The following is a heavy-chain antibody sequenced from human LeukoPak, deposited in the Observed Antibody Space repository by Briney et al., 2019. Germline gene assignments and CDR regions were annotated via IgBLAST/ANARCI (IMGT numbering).Heavy chain of an antibody. CDR3: TRCAAAAFDY. D-gene: IGHD6-13*01. J-gene: IGHJ4*02. Sequence: PGGSLRLSCAASGFTFSDYYMSWIRQAPGKGLEWVSYISYSGSTIFYADSLKGRFTISRDNAKNSLYLQVNSLRAEDTAIYYCTRCAAAAFDYWGQGTLVTVSS. CDR1: GFTFSDYY. CDR2: ISYSGSTI. V-gene: IGHV3-11*04.